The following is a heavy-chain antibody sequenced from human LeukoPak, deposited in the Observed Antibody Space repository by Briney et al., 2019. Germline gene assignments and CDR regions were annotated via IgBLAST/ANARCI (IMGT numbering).Heavy chain of an antibody. CDR1: GFTFDDYA. CDR2: ISGDGGST. V-gene: IGHV3-43*02. Sequence: GGSLRLSCAASGFTFDDYAMHWVRHAPGKGLEGVSLISGDGGSTYYADSVKGRFTISRENSKNSLYLQMNSLRTEDTALYYCAKYTSSGWYRDFDYWGQGTLVTVSS. J-gene: IGHJ4*02. D-gene: IGHD6-19*01. CDR3: AKYTSSGWYRDFDY.